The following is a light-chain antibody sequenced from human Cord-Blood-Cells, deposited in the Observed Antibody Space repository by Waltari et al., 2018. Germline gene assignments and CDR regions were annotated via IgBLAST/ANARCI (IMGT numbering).Light chain of an antibody. Sequence: QSLLPQPPSASRTPGPRVLTSCSATSSKFGSNFVHWYQQLPGTAPKLLIYRNNQRPSGVPDRFSGSKSGTSASLAISGLRSEDEADYYCAAWDDSLSVVVFGGGTKLTVL. CDR3: AAWDDSLSVVV. CDR1: SSKFGSNF. V-gene: IGLV1-47*01. J-gene: IGLJ2*01. CDR2: RNN.